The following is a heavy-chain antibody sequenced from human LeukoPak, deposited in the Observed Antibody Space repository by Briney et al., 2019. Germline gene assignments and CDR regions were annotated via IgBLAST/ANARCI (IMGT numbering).Heavy chain of an antibody. CDR3: ARAAYDSGGYTANHDF. V-gene: IGHV3-53*01. CDR2: LYDSGDT. J-gene: IGHJ4*02. Sequence: GGSLRHSCAASGFSVSTSYMSWVRQAPGKGLEYVSVLYDSGDTYYAESVKGRFTISRDNSKDTVYLQMNSLRVEDTAVYYCARAAYDSGGYTANHDFWGQGTLVTVSS. D-gene: IGHD3-22*01. CDR1: GFSVSTSY.